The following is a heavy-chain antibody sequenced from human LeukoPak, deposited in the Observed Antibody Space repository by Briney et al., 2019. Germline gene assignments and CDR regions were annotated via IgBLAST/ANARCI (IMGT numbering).Heavy chain of an antibody. CDR3: ARDSGLGPTWHPFDH. J-gene: IGHJ4*02. CDR2: INPKSGGT. V-gene: IGHV1-2*02. CDR1: GYNFTDYY. D-gene: IGHD1-26*01. Sequence: ASVKVSCKAPGYNFTDYYIHWVRQAPGQGLEWVGWINPKSGGTNYAQKFRGRVTMTRDTSISTAYMELSGLRSDDTAVYYCARDSGLGPTWHPFDHWGQGTPVTVSS.